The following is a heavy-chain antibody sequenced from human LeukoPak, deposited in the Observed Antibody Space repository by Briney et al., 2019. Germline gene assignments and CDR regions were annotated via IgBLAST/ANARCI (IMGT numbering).Heavy chain of an antibody. Sequence: GGSLRLSCAASGFTFSNHWMHWVRQVPGKGPVWVSRSDGGGSSTGYADSVKGRFSISRDNAKSTLYLQMNSLRAEDTAVYYCARGPGSSGGAYVGDYWGHGTLVTVSS. D-gene: IGHD3-22*01. CDR1: GFTFSNHW. CDR3: ARGPGSSGGAYVGDY. V-gene: IGHV3-74*01. J-gene: IGHJ4*01. CDR2: SDGGGSST.